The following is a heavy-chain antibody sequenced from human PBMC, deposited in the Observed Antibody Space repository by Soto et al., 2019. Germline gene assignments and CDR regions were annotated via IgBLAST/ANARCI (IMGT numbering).Heavy chain of an antibody. J-gene: IGHJ6*02. D-gene: IGHD3-9*01. CDR2: ITSGGTVF. Sequence: EVQLVESGGGLVQPGGSLRLSCAASGFNVGDYEMNWVRQARGKGLEWISMITSGGTVFYYADSVRGRFAISRDDTENSLHLQMNSLRVEDTAMYYCARGRYALGVWGQGTTVTVSS. CDR1: GFNVGDYE. CDR3: ARGRYALGV. V-gene: IGHV3-48*03.